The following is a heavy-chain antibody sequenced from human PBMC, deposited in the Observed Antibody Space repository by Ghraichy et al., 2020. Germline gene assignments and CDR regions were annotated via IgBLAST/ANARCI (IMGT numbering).Heavy chain of an antibody. CDR2: IKSKSDGGTT. V-gene: IGHV3-15*01. J-gene: IGHJ4*02. CDR1: GFTFSYAW. D-gene: IGHD5-18*01. CDR3: TTDTSYGSYYFDY. Sequence: ASGFTFSYAWVSWVRQAPGKGLEWIGRIKSKSDGGTTDYAVPVKGRFTISRDDSKNTIFLQMSSLKTEDTAVYYCTTDTSYGSYYFDYWGQGTLVTVSS.